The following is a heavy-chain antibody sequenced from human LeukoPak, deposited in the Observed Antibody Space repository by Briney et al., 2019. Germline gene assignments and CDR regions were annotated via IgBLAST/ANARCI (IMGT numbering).Heavy chain of an antibody. CDR2: IRYDGSNK. Sequence: HPGGSLRLSCAASRFTFNNYGMHWVRQAPGKGLEWVAFIRYDGSNKYYADSVKGRFSISRDNSKNTLYLQMNSLRPEDTPVYYCAKLGEGGYSYDYLPYYFDYWGQGTLVTVSS. V-gene: IGHV3-30*02. J-gene: IGHJ4*02. D-gene: IGHD5-18*01. CDR1: RFTFNNYG. CDR3: AKLGEGGYSYDYLPYYFDY.